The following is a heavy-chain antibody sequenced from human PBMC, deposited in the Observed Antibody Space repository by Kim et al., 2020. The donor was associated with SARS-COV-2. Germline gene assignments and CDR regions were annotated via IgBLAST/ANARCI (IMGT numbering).Heavy chain of an antibody. CDR3: AIDTYSSGWYGYYYYGVDV. V-gene: IGHV1-69*13. CDR1: GGTFSSYA. J-gene: IGHJ6*02. CDR2: IIPIFCTA. Sequence: SVKVSCKASGGTFSSYAISWVRQAPGQGLEWMGGIIPIFCTANYAQKFQGRVTITADESTSTAYMELSSLRYEDTAVYYCAIDTYSSGWYGYYYYGVDVLGQGTPVTVSS. D-gene: IGHD6-19*01.